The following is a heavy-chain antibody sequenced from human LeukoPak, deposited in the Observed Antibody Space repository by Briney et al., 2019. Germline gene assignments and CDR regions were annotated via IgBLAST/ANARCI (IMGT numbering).Heavy chain of an antibody. CDR2: ISYDGSNK. D-gene: IGHD6-19*01. J-gene: IGHJ6*02. CDR3: AKDSSGWPKNFYDMDV. Sequence: GRSLRLSCAASGFTFSHYGMHWVRQAPGKGLEWVAVISYDGSNKYYADSVKGRFTISRDNSKNTLYLQMNSLRAEDTAVYYCAKDSSGWPKNFYDMDVWGQGTTVSVSS. V-gene: IGHV3-30*18. CDR1: GFTFSHYG.